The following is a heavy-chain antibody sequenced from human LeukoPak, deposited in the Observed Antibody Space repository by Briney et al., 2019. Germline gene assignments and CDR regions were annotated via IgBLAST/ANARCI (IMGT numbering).Heavy chain of an antibody. CDR3: ARLVRPYYYASSGYYWDY. CDR1: GGSISSYY. V-gene: IGHV4-59*08. D-gene: IGHD3-22*01. Sequence: TSETLSLTGTGYGGSISSYYWSWIRQPPGKGLEDIGYIYYSGSTNYNPSLKSRVTISVDTSKNQFSLKLSSVTAAATAVYYCARLVRPYYYASSGYYWDYWGQGTLVTVSS. CDR2: IYYSGST. J-gene: IGHJ4*02.